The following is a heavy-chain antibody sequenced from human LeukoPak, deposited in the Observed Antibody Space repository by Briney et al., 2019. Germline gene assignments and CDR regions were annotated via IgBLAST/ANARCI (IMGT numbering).Heavy chain of an antibody. D-gene: IGHD3-22*01. CDR3: ARDYYDSSGYTRVFYFDY. Sequence: ASVKVSCKASGYTFTSYYMHWVRQAPGQGHEWMGIINPSGGSTSYAQKFQGRVTMTRDMSTSTVYMELSSLRSEDTAVYYCARDYYDSSGYTRVFYFDYWGQGTLVTVSS. CDR2: INPSGGST. V-gene: IGHV1-46*01. CDR1: GYTFTSYY. J-gene: IGHJ4*02.